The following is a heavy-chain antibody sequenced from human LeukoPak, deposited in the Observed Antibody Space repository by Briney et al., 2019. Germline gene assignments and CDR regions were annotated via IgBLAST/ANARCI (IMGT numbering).Heavy chain of an antibody. CDR2: INPNSSGT. Sequence: ASVKVSCTASGYTFTGYYMNWVRQAPGQGLEWMGWINPNSSGTNYAHTFQGRVTITRDNSINTAYIELNSLRAEDTAMYYCAGVICGSGSYSRGGWFDPWGQGTLVTVSS. D-gene: IGHD3-10*01. CDR3: AGVICGSGSYSRGGWFDP. CDR1: GYTFTGYY. V-gene: IGHV1-2*02. J-gene: IGHJ5*02.